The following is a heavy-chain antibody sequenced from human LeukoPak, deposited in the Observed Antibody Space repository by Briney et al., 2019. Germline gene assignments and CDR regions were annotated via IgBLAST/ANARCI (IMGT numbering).Heavy chain of an antibody. CDR2: INSGGSST. CDR3: AREFGRFSVLSPFNP. D-gene: IGHD3-3*01. V-gene: IGHV3-74*01. J-gene: IGHJ5*02. CDR1: GFTFSSYA. Sequence: GGSLRLSCAASGFTFSSYAMHWVRQAPGKGLVWVSRINSGGSSTSYADSVKGRFTISRDNAKNTLYLQMNSLRAEDTAVYYCAREFGRFSVLSPFNPWGQGTLVTVSS.